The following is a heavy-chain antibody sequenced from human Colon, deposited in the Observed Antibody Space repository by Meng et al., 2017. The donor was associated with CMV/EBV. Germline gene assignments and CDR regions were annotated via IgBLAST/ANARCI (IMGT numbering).Heavy chain of an antibody. CDR2: IIPILGIA. J-gene: IGHJ5*02. V-gene: IGHV1-69*02. CDR1: GGTFSSYT. D-gene: IGHD5-18*01. CDR3: ARASYYGYSYGYNWFDP. Sequence: SVKVSCKASGGTFSSYTISWVRQAPGQGLEWMGRIIPILGIANYAQKFQGRVTITADKSTSTAYMELSSLRSEDTAVYYCARASYYGYSYGYNWFDPWGQGTLVTVSS.